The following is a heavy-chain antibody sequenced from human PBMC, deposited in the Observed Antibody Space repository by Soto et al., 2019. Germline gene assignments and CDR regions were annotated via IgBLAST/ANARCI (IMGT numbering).Heavy chain of an antibody. CDR1: GGSISSSSYY. J-gene: IGHJ4*02. V-gene: IGHV4-39*01. Sequence: QLQLQESGPGLVKPSETLSLTCTVSGGSISSSSYYWGWIRQPPGKGLEWIGCIYYRGSTYYNPSLKSRVTISVHTSQNQFSLKLNSLTAADTAVYYCARRGYSYGYVDYWGQGTLVTVSS. CDR2: IYYRGST. D-gene: IGHD5-18*01. CDR3: ARRGYSYGYVDY.